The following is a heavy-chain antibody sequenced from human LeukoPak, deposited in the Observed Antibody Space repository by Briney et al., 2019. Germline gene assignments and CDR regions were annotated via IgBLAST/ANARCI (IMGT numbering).Heavy chain of an antibody. CDR1: GFTFSSYA. J-gene: IGHJ4*02. V-gene: IGHV3-23*01. CDR2: ISGNGGST. CDR3: AKHYYYASKSYYGPWYFDY. D-gene: IGHD3-22*01. Sequence: GGSLRLSCAASGFTFSSYAMTWVRQGPGKGLEWVSTISGNGGSTYFADSVKGRFTISRDNSKNTLYLQMKSLRAEDTAVYFCAKHYYYASKSYYGPWYFDYWGQGPLVTVSS.